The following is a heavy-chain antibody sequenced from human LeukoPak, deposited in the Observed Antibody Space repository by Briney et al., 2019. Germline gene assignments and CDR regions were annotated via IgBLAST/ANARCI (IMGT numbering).Heavy chain of an antibody. D-gene: IGHD2-21*01. CDR2: TWYDGRNN. CDR3: AREVAPLYFHYGMDV. CDR1: GFTFSSYG. V-gene: IGHV3-33*01. Sequence: PGKSLRLSCAASGFTFSSYGMHWVRQAPRKGREGVAVTWYDGRNNYYAASVKGRFTISRDDSKTTVYLLMNSLRAEDTAVYYCAREVAPLYFHYGMDVWGEGTTVTVSS. J-gene: IGHJ6*01.